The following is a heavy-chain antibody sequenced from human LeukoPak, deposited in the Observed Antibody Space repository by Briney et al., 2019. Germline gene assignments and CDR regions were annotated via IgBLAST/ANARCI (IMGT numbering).Heavy chain of an antibody. Sequence: GGSLRLSCTVSGFTVSSNSMSWVRQAPGKGLEWVSFIYSDNTHYSDSVKGRFTISRDNAKNSLYLQMNSLRAEDTAVYYCARDRANSRDDIWGQGTMVTVSS. CDR2: IYSDNT. J-gene: IGHJ3*02. CDR3: ARDRANSRDDI. V-gene: IGHV3-53*01. CDR1: GFTVSSNS. D-gene: IGHD2/OR15-2a*01.